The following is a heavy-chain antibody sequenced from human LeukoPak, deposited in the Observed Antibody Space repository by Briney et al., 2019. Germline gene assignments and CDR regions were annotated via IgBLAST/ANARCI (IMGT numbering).Heavy chain of an antibody. J-gene: IGHJ3*02. V-gene: IGHV3-74*01. CDR1: GFTFRSYW. CDR2: INSDGSTT. D-gene: IGHD6-13*01. CDR3: ARRSSSRLVAFDI. Sequence: GGSLRLSCAASGFTFRSYWMHWVRQAPGKGLVWVSLINSDGSTTTYAASVKGRFTISRDNAKNTVDLQMNSLTAEDTAVYYCARRSSSRLVAFDIWGQGTMVTVSS.